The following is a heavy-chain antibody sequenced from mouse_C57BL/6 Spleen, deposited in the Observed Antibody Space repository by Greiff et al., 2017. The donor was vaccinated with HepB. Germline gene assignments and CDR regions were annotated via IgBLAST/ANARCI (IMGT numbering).Heavy chain of an antibody. CDR1: GFTFSDYG. CDR3: ANLWDFDY. D-gene: IGHD6-1*01. J-gene: IGHJ2*01. V-gene: IGHV5-17*01. Sequence: DVHLVESGGGLVKPGGSLKLSCAASGFTFSDYGMHWVRQAPEKGLEWVAYISSGSSTIYYADTVKGRFTISRDNAKNTLFLQMTSLRSEDTAMYYCANLWDFDYWGQGTTLTVSS. CDR2: ISSGSSTI.